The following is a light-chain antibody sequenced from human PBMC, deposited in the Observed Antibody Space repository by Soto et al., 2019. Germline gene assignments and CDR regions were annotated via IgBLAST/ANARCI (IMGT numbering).Light chain of an antibody. Sequence: QSVLTQPPSASGTPGQRGTISCSGSTSNIGRNTANWYQQLPGTAPKLLIYGNNQRPSGVPDRFSGSKSGTSASLAISGLHSDDEADYYCAPWDDSLNGVVFGGGTKLTVL. CDR3: APWDDSLNGVV. J-gene: IGLJ2*01. CDR2: GNN. CDR1: TSNIGRNT. V-gene: IGLV1-44*01.